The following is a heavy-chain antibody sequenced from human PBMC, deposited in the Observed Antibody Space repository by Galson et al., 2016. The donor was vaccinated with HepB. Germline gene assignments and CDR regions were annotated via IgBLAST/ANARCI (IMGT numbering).Heavy chain of an antibody. V-gene: IGHV1-18*04. CDR3: ATDGSIVGITDYFPY. Sequence: SVKVSCKASGYSFSSYGISWVRQAPGQGFEWMGWISGYNGYTNYEEEFQGRVTMTRDTSTSTAYMELSSLTSEDTAVYFCATDGSIVGITDYFPYWGQGTLVTVSS. CDR1: GYSFSSYG. D-gene: IGHD2-21*01. J-gene: IGHJ4*02. CDR2: ISGYNGYT.